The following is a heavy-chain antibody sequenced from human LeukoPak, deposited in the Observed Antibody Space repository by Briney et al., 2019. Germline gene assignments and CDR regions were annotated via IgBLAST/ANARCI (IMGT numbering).Heavy chain of an antibody. D-gene: IGHD1-26*01. J-gene: IGHJ4*02. CDR2: VYYSGST. CDR3: ARLIVGATKFDY. V-gene: IGHV4-59*08. Sequence: SETLSLTCTVSGGSISSYYWSWIRQPPGKGLEGIGYVYYSGSTNYNPSLKSRGTISVDTSKNQFSLKLSSVTAADTAVHYCARLIVGATKFDYWGQGTLVTVSS. CDR1: GGSISSYY.